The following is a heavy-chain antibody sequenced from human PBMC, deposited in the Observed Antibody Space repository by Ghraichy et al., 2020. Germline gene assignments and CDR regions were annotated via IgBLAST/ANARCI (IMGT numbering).Heavy chain of an antibody. CDR3: AKQPGLGYCSGGSCSYAFDI. J-gene: IGHJ3*02. Sequence: LSLTCAASGFTFSSYAMSWVRQAPGKGLEWVSAISGSGGSTYYADSVKGRFTISRDNSKNTLFLQMNSLRAEDTAVYYCAKQPGLGYCSGGSCSYAFDIWGQGTMVTVSS. D-gene: IGHD2-15*01. CDR2: ISGSGGST. V-gene: IGHV3-23*01. CDR1: GFTFSSYA.